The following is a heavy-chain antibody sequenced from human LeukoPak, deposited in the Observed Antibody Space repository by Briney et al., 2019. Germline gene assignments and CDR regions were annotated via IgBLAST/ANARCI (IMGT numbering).Heavy chain of an antibody. Sequence: GGSLRLSCAASGFTFSNYAMSWVRQAPGRGLEWVSVIKGSGDKTYYADSVRGRFTISRDNSKNTLYLQMNSLRAEDTALYYCAKEELTNPYYHDSSGYPNDAFDIWGQGTMVTVSS. CDR1: GFTFSNYA. D-gene: IGHD3-22*01. CDR3: AKEELTNPYYHDSSGYPNDAFDI. CDR2: IKGSGDKT. J-gene: IGHJ3*02. V-gene: IGHV3-23*01.